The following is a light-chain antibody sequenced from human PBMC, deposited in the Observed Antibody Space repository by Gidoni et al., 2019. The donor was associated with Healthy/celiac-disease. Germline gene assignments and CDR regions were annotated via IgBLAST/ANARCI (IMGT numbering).Light chain of an antibody. CDR1: QTISTY. CDR3: QQSYSMPRT. CDR2: AAS. J-gene: IGKJ1*01. V-gene: IGKV1-39*01. Sequence: DIQMTQSPSSLSASVGDRATITCRASQTISTYLDWYQQRPGEAPKLLVYAASSLQRGVPSRFSATESGTDFTLTINGLQPEDFATYYCQQSYSMPRTFGQGTKVEV.